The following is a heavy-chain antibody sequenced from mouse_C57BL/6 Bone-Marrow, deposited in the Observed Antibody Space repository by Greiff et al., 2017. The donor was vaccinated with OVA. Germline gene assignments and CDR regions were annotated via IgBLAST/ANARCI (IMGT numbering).Heavy chain of an antibody. Sequence: EVHLVESGGGLVKPGGSLKLSCAASGFTFSDYGMHWVRQAPEKGLEWVAYISSGSSTIYYADTVKGRFTISRDNAKNTLFLQMTSLRSEDTAMYYCARHYYYGSSFDYWGQGTTLTVSS. CDR3: ARHYYYGSSFDY. CDR2: ISSGSSTI. V-gene: IGHV5-17*01. J-gene: IGHJ2*01. D-gene: IGHD1-1*01. CDR1: GFTFSDYG.